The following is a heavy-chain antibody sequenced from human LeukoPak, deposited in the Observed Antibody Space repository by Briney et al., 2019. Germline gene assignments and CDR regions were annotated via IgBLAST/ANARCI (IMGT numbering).Heavy chain of an antibody. CDR3: ARDARMAYYDSSGYSPGFDY. D-gene: IGHD3-22*01. V-gene: IGHV1-46*01. CDR1: GYTFTSYY. J-gene: IGHJ4*02. CDR2: INPSGGST. Sequence: ASVKVSCKASGYTFTSYYMHWVRQAPGQGLEWMGLINPSGGSTSYAQKFQGRVTMTRDTSTSTVYMELSSLRSEDTAVYYCARDARMAYYDSSGYSPGFDYWGQGTLVTVSS.